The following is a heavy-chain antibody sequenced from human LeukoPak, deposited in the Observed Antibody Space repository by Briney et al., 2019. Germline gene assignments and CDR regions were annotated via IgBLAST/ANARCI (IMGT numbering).Heavy chain of an antibody. V-gene: IGHV4-39*01. D-gene: IGHD2-2*01. CDR3: ARLAKSNIVVVPAVIPRLYYFDY. J-gene: IGHJ4*02. Sequence: SETLSLTCTVSGGSISSSSYYWGWIRQPPGKGLEWIGSIYYSGSTYYNPSLKSRVTISVDTSKNQFSLKLSSVTAADTAVYYCARLAKSNIVVVPAVIPRLYYFDYWGQGTLVTVSS. CDR1: GGSISSSSYY. CDR2: IYYSGST.